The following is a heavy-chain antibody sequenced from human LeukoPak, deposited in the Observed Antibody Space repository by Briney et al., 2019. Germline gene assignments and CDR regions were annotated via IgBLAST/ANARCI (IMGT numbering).Heavy chain of an antibody. CDR3: ARIGYSSSSLDY. V-gene: IGHV3-7*01. CDR1: GFTFSNYW. D-gene: IGHD6-6*01. J-gene: IGHJ4*02. Sequence: GESLKISCAASGFTFSNYWMSWVRQAPGKGLEWVANIKQDGSVKYYVDSVKGRFTISRDNAKNFLQMNSLRVEDTAVYYCARIGYSSSSLDYWGQGTLVTVSS. CDR2: IKQDGSVK.